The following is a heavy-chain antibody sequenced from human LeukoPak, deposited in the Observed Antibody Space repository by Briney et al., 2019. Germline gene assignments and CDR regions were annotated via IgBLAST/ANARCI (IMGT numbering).Heavy chain of an antibody. CDR1: GFTFSDYS. D-gene: IGHD3-3*01. Sequence: GGSLRLSCRTAGFTFSDYSMIWVRQAPGKGLEWVGFIRSIAYGGATEHAASVKDRFTISRDGSKSVAYLDMYSLKTEDTGVYYCTRDASYYDFWSGYSNWGQGTLVTVSS. V-gene: IGHV3-49*04. J-gene: IGHJ4*02. CDR2: IRSIAYGGAT. CDR3: TRDASYYDFWSGYSN.